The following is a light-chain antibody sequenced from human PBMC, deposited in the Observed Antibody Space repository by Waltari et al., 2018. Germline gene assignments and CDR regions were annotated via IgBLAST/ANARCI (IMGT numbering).Light chain of an antibody. V-gene: IGLV2-14*01. J-gene: IGLJ1*01. CDR1: NTDFGGYSY. Sequence: QSALTQPASVSGSPGQSITISCTGTNTDFGGYSYVHWYQQHPCKAPKVVIYDVSKRPSGVSDRFSGSKSGNTASLTISGLQAEDEADYYCSSYTSNSLYVFGTGTEVTVL. CDR3: SSYTSNSLYV. CDR2: DVS.